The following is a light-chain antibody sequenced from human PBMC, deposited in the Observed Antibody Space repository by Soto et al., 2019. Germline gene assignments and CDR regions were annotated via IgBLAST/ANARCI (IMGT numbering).Light chain of an antibody. V-gene: IGLV6-57*03. CDR3: QSYDSSNNVI. CDR2: EDK. CDR1: SGSIASNY. J-gene: IGLJ2*01. Sequence: NFMLTQPHSVSESPGKTVTISCSRSSGSIASNYVQWYQQRPGSAPTTVIYEDKQRPSGVPDRFSGSIDSSSNSASLIISGLKTEDEADYYCQSYDSSNNVIFGGGTKLTVL.